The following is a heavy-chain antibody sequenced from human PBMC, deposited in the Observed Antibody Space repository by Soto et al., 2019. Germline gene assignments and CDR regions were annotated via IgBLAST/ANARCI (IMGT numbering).Heavy chain of an antibody. Sequence: QVQLVQSGAEVKKPGASVKDSCKASGYTFTSYAMHWVRQAPGQRLEWMGWINAGNGNTQYSQKSQGRVTITRDTSSSTAYMELSPLRSEHTAVYYCTRSVVVPTAPDYWGQGTLVTVSS. CDR3: TRSVVVPTAPDY. CDR2: INAGNGNT. V-gene: IGHV1-3*01. CDR1: GYTFTSYA. J-gene: IGHJ4*02. D-gene: IGHD2-2*01.